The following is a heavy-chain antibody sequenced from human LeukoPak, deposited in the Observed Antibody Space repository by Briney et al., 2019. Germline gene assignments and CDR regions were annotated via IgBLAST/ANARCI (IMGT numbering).Heavy chain of an antibody. D-gene: IGHD6-13*01. Sequence: ASVKVSCKASGYTFTSYAMNWVRQAPRQGLEWMGWINTNTGNPTYAQGFTGRFVFSLVTSVSTAYLQINSLKAEDTAVYYCARDTYSSSWYWYGLDVWGQGTTVTVSS. CDR2: INTNTGNP. V-gene: IGHV7-4-1*02. CDR1: GYTFTSYA. J-gene: IGHJ6*02. CDR3: ARDTYSSSWYWYGLDV.